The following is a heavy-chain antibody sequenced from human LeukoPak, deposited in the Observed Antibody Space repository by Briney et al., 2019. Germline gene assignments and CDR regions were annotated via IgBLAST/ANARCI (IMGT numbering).Heavy chain of an antibody. J-gene: IGHJ4*02. Sequence: ASVKVSCKASGYTFTSYDINWVRQATGQGLEWMGWMNPNSGNTGYAQKFQGRVTITRNTSISTAYMELSSLRSDDTAVYYCARDPNPTFGDYNGYFGYWGQGTLVTVSS. D-gene: IGHD4-17*01. CDR2: MNPNSGNT. V-gene: IGHV1-8*03. CDR1: GYTFTSYD. CDR3: ARDPNPTFGDYNGYFGY.